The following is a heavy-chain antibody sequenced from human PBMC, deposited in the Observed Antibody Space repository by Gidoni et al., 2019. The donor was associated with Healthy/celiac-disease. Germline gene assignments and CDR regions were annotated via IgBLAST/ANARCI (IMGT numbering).Heavy chain of an antibody. Sequence: EVQLVESGSGLVQPGWSLRPSCAASGFPFSSYSMNWVRQAPGKGLEWVSYISSSSSTIYYADSVKGRFTISRDNAKNSLYLQMNSLRDEDTAVYYCARDQIAAAGTVEYFQHWGQGTLVTVSS. D-gene: IGHD6-13*01. V-gene: IGHV3-48*02. CDR3: ARDQIAAAGTVEYFQH. J-gene: IGHJ1*01. CDR2: ISSSSSTI. CDR1: GFPFSSYS.